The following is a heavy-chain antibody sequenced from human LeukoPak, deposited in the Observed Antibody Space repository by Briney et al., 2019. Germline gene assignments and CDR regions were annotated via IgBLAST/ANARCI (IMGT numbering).Heavy chain of an antibody. CDR2: ISSNGGST. CDR1: GFTFSSYA. Sequence: GGSLRLSCAASGFTFSSYAMHWVRQAPGKGLEYVSAISSNGGSTYYANSVKGRFTISRDNSKNTLYLQMDSLRAEDMAVYYCARSYCNGGSCYVYYFDYWGQGTLVTVSS. CDR3: ARSYCNGGSCYVYYFDY. V-gene: IGHV3-64*01. D-gene: IGHD2-15*01. J-gene: IGHJ4*02.